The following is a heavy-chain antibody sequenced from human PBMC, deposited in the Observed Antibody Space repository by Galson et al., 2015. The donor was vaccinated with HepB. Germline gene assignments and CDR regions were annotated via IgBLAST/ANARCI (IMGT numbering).Heavy chain of an antibody. D-gene: IGHD5-18*01. V-gene: IGHV1-69*13. CDR2: IIPIFGTA. Sequence: SVKVSCKASGGTFSSYAISWVRQAPGQGLEWMGGIIPIFGTANYAQKFQGRVTITADESTSTAYMELSSLRSEDTAVYYCARGGDSYGPLMMSFDIWGQGTMVTVSS. CDR1: GGTFSSYA. CDR3: ARGGDSYGPLMMSFDI. J-gene: IGHJ3*02.